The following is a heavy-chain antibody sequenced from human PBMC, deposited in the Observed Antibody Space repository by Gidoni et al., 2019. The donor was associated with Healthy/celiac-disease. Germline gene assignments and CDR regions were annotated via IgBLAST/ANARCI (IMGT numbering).Heavy chain of an antibody. J-gene: IGHJ6*03. D-gene: IGHD1-20*01. CDR2: IWYDGSNK. CDR3: ARDNSPYYYYMDV. V-gene: IGHV3-33*01. CDR1: GFTFSSYG. Sequence: VQLVESGGGVVQPGRSLRLSCAASGFTFSSYGMHWVRQAPGKGLEWVAVIWYDGSNKYYADSVKGRFTISRDNSKNTLYLQMNSLRAEDTAVYYCARDNSPYYYYMDVWGKGTTVTVSS.